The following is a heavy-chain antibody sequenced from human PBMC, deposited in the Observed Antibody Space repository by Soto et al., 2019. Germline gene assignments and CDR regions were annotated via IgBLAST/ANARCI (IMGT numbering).Heavy chain of an antibody. J-gene: IGHJ4*01. V-gene: IGHV3-48*01. D-gene: IGHD6-19*01. CDR2: ISRSSSNI. CDR1: GFTFSNYN. Sequence: DVQLVESGGGLVQPGGSLRLSCAAAGFTFSNYNINLVRQAPGKGREWVSYISRSSSNIYYADSVKGRFTISRDNAKNSLYLELNSLTVEDTDVYYCARDRGTIAVAGGDYWGHGTLVPVSS. CDR3: ARDRGTIAVAGGDY.